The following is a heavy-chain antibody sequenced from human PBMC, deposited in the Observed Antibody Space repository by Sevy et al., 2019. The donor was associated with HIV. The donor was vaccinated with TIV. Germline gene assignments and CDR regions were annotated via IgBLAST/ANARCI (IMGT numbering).Heavy chain of an antibody. CDR1: GFTFSNYN. CDR2: ISTRSGYI. CDR3: ARDKTILEGRYGMDV. V-gene: IGHV3-21*06. D-gene: IGHD3-3*01. J-gene: IGHJ6*02. Sequence: GGCLRLSCAASGFTFSNYNINWVRQSPGKGLEWVSFISTRSGYIYYADSVKGRFTVSRDNAKNSLYLQMNSLRAEDTAVYYCARDKTILEGRYGMDVWGQGTTVTVSS.